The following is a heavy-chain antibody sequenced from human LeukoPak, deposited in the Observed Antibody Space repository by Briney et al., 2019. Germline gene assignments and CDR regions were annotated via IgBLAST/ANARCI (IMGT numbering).Heavy chain of an antibody. CDR3: ARGWVYSGYLFDY. V-gene: IGHV4-34*01. D-gene: IGHD5-12*01. J-gene: IGHJ4*02. CDR2: INHSGST. CDR1: GGSFSGYY. Sequence: SETLSLTCAVYGGSFSGYYWSWIRQPPGKGLEWIGEINHSGSTKYNPYLKSRGTISVDTSKNQFSLKLSSVTAADTAVYYCARGWVYSGYLFDYWGQGTLVTVSS.